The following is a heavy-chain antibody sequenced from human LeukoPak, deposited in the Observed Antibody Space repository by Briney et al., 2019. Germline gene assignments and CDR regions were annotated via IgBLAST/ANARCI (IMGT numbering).Heavy chain of an antibody. CDR1: GGTFSSYA. V-gene: IGHV1-69*06. Sequence: APVKVSCKASGGTFSSYAISWVRQAPGQGLEWMGRIIPIFGTANYAQKFQGRVTITADKSTSTAYMELSSLRSEDTAVYYCARSYSNYDYYYYYMDVWGKGTTVTVSS. CDR3: ARSYSNYDYYYYYMDV. J-gene: IGHJ6*03. CDR2: IIPIFGTA. D-gene: IGHD4-11*01.